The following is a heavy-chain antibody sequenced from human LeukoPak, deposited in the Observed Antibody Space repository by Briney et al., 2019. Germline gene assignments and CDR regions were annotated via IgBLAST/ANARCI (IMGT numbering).Heavy chain of an antibody. CDR1: GFTFSNYI. Sequence: GGSLRLSCAASGFTFSNYILNWVRQAPGEGLEWVSSSSTSSTYMYYADSVKGRFTISRDNAKSSLYLQMDSLRAEDTAVYYCAKGSGSSCYSPCDYWGQGILVTVSS. D-gene: IGHD2-15*01. J-gene: IGHJ4*02. CDR2: SSTSSTYM. CDR3: AKGSGSSCYSPCDY. V-gene: IGHV3-21*04.